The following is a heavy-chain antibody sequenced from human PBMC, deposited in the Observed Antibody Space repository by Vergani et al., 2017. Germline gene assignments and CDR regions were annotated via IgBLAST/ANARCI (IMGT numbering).Heavy chain of an antibody. CDR3: ARARFQEARYYFYGMDV. J-gene: IGHJ6*02. Sequence: EVQVVESGGGLIQPGGSLRLSCAASGFTVSNNYMTWVRQAPGKGLEWVSVLYSGGSTYYADSVKGRFSTSRDNSKNTLYLQMNSRRADDTAVYYCARARFQEARYYFYGMDVWGQGTTVTVSS. CDR1: GFTVSNNY. V-gene: IGHV3-53*01. CDR2: LYSGGST. D-gene: IGHD3-10*01.